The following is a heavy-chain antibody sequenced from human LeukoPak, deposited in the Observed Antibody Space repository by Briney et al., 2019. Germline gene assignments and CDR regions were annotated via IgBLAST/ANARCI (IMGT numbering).Heavy chain of an antibody. CDR1: GGSISTFY. CDR3: AREGSLRYFDWESNWFDP. J-gene: IGHJ5*02. D-gene: IGHD3-9*01. CDR2: INNSGST. V-gene: IGHV4-4*07. Sequence: PSETLSLTCTVSGGSISTFYWTWIRQPAGKGLEWIGRINNSGSTNYNPSLRSRVSMSVDTSKNQFSLKLSSVTAADTAVYYCAREGSLRYFDWESNWFDPWGQGTLVTVSS.